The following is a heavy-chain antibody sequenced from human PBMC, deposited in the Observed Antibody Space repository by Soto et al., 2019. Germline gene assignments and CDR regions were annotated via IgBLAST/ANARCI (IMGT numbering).Heavy chain of an antibody. CDR1: GASVSSASYY. V-gene: IGHV4-61*01. J-gene: IGHJ3*02. CDR2: IYYSGRT. D-gene: IGHD4-17*01. CDR3: ATTTVTTSAFDI. Sequence: PSETLSLTCTVSGASVSSASYYWSWIRQPPGKGLEWIGYIYYSGRTDYNPSLKSRVTISLDTSKNQFSLKLSSVTAADTAVYYCATTTVTTSAFDIWGQGTMVTVSS.